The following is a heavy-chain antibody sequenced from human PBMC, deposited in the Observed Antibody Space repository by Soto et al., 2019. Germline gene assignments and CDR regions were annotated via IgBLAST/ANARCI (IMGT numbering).Heavy chain of an antibody. V-gene: IGHV3-49*04. CDR1: GFTFGDYA. CDR3: TRDRFGITIFGVVISDYYYYGMDL. CDR2: IRSNAYGGTT. Sequence: PGGSLRLSCTASGFTFGDYAMRWVRQAPGKGLEWVDFIRSNAYGGTTEYAASVKGRFTISRDDSKSIAYLQMKSLKTEDTAVYYCTRDRFGITIFGVVISDYYYYGMDLWGQRTTVTVP. D-gene: IGHD3-3*01. J-gene: IGHJ6*02.